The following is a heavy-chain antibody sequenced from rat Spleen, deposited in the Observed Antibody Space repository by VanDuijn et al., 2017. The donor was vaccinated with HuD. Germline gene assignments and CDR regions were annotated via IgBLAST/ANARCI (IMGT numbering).Heavy chain of an antibody. CDR2: ISYGDSSGHSST. CDR1: GFTFSDYG. Sequence: EVQLVESDGGLVQPGRSLKLSCAASGFTFSDYGMAWVRQAPTKGLEWVATISYGDSSGHSSTYYRDSVKGRFTISRENAKSTTYLHMNSLRYEDTATYYCVRHWGYWGQGVMVTVSS. D-gene: IGHD4-6*01. CDR3: VRHWGY. J-gene: IGHJ2*01. V-gene: IGHV5-29*01.